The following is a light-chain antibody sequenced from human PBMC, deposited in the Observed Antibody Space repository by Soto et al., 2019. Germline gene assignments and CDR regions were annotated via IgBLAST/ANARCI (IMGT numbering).Light chain of an antibody. CDR3: QHYDSSSWT. V-gene: IGKV3D-20*01. J-gene: IGKJ1*01. Sequence: EIVLTQSPATLSLSPGERATLSCRASQSVSSSYLAWDQQKPGLAPRLLIYDASSRATVIPDRFSGSGSGTDFTLTISKLDPEEFAEYYCQHYDSSSWTFGQGTKVEIK. CDR2: DAS. CDR1: QSVSSSY.